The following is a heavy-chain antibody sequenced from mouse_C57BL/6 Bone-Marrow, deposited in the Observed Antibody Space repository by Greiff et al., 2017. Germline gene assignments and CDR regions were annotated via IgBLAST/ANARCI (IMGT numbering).Heavy chain of an antibody. CDR2: ISDGGSYT. D-gene: IGHD2-3*01. CDR1: GFTFSSYA. Sequence: EVHLVESGGGLVKPGGSLKLSCAASGFTFSSYAMSWVRQTPEKRLEWVATISDGGSYTYYPDNVKGRVTISRDNAKNNLYLQMSHLKSEDTAMYYCAEGKDGYRPFDYWGQGTLVTVSA. CDR3: AEGKDGYRPFDY. J-gene: IGHJ3*01. V-gene: IGHV5-4*01.